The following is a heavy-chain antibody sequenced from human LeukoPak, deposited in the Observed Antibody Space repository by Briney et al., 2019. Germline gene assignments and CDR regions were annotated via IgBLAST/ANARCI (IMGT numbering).Heavy chain of an antibody. Sequence: GGSLRLSCAASGFTFSSYAMPWVRQAPGKGLEWVAVISYDGSNKYYADSVKGRFTISRDNSKNTLYLQMNSLRAEDTAVYYCARYSSSSLDYWGQGTLVTVSS. V-gene: IGHV3-30-3*01. CDR2: ISYDGSNK. J-gene: IGHJ4*02. CDR3: ARYSSSSLDY. CDR1: GFTFSSYA. D-gene: IGHD6-6*01.